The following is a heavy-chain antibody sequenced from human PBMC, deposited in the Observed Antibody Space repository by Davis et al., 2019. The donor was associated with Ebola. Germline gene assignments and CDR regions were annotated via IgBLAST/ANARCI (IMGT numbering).Heavy chain of an antibody. CDR2: IIHALTNA. D-gene: IGHD4-17*01. J-gene: IGHJ4*02. CDR3: ARDGYDYGYNDKTCDS. Sequence: SVKVSCKASGGSFSTYAISWVRQAPGQGLEWMGRIIHALTNANYAQQFQGRVTITADTSTSTAYMELSSLTSEDTAIYYCARDGYDYGYNDKTCDSWGQGTLVTVSS. V-gene: IGHV1-69*04. CDR1: GGSFSTYA.